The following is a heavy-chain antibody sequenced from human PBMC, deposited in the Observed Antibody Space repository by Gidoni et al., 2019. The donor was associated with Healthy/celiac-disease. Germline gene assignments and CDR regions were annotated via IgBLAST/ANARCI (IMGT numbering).Heavy chain of an antibody. CDR2: ISGSGGST. CDR1: GLTFSSYA. J-gene: IGHJ5*02. Sequence: EVQLLESGGGLVQPGGSLRLSCAASGLTFSSYAMSWVRQAPGKGLEWVSAISGSGGSTYYADSVKGRFTISRYNSKNTLYLQMNSLRAEDTAVYYCAKPWDYDFRGFDPWGQGTLVTVSS. D-gene: IGHD3-3*01. V-gene: IGHV3-23*01. CDR3: AKPWDYDFRGFDP.